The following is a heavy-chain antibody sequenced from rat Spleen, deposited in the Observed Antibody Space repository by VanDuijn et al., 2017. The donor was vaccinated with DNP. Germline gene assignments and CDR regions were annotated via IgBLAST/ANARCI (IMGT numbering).Heavy chain of an antibody. V-gene: IGHV5-22*01. D-gene: IGHD1-1*01. CDR1: GFTFSDYY. CDR3: VRPHYYSSGGFAY. J-gene: IGHJ3*01. CDR2: ISYDGGRT. Sequence: EVQLVESGGGLVQPGRSLKLSCAASGFTFSDYYMAWVRQAPTKGLEWVAYISYDGGRTYYGDSVKGRFTISRDTAKSTLYLQMNSLTSEDMATYYCVRPHYYSSGGFAYWGQGTLVTVSS.